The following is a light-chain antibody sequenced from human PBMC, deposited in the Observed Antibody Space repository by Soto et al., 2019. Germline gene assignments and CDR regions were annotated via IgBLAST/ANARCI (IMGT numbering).Light chain of an antibody. CDR1: QSVGTN. J-gene: IGKJ5*01. V-gene: IGKV3D-15*01. Sequence: IVMTQSPGTLSVSPGERATLSCRASQSVGTNLAWYQQKPGQAPRLLIYDASNRATGIPARFSGSGSGTEFTLTISSLQPDDFAVYYCQQRSNWPPITFGQGTRLEIK. CDR3: QQRSNWPPIT. CDR2: DAS.